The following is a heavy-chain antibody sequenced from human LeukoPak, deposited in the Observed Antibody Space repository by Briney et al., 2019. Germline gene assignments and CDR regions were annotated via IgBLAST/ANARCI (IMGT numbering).Heavy chain of an antibody. CDR1: GGSISSSNW. CDR3: ARILRGVIVTSFDY. Sequence: SGTLSLTCAVSGGSISSSNWWSWVRQPPGKGLEWIGEIYHSGSTNYNPSLKSRVTISLDTSKNQFSLKLRPVTAADTAVYYCARILRGVIVTSFDYWGQGILVTVSS. J-gene: IGHJ4*02. CDR2: IYHSGST. D-gene: IGHD3-10*01. V-gene: IGHV4-4*02.